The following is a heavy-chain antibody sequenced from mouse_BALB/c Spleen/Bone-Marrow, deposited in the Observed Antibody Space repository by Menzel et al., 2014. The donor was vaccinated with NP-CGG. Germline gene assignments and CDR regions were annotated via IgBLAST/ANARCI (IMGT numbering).Heavy chain of an antibody. CDR2: IRNKANGYTT. J-gene: IGHJ2*01. D-gene: IGHD1-2*01. V-gene: IGHV7-3*02. CDR1: GFTFTDYY. Sequence: EVKLMESGGGLVQPGGSLRLSCATSGFTFTDYYMNWVRQPPGKALEWLGFIRNKANGYTTEYSASVKGRFTISRDNSQSILYLQMNTLRAEDSATYYCERDIGRLLFDFWGQGTTLTVSS. CDR3: ERDIGRLLFDF.